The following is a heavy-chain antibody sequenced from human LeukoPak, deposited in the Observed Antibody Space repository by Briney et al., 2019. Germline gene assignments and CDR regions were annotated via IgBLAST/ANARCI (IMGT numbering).Heavy chain of an antibody. CDR1: GGSISSYY. J-gene: IGHJ4*02. CDR3: ARGLTAAGASPVAY. CDR2: IYYSGST. Sequence: PSETLSLTCTVSGGSISSYYWSWIRQPPGKGLECIGYIYYSGSTNYNPSLKSRVTMSMDTSKSQFPLRLTSVTAADTAVYYCARGLTAAGASPVAYWGQGALITVSS. V-gene: IGHV4-59*01. D-gene: IGHD6-13*01.